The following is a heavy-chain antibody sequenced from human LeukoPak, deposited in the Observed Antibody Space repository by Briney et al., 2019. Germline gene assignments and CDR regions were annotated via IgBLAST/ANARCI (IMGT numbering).Heavy chain of an antibody. CDR2: ISYDGSNP. CDR3: ARLVGDTDTMRFDP. Sequence: GGSVRLSCAVSGFSFRIFAMHWVRQAPGKGLEWVAVISYDGSNPYYTDSVKVQFTISKDNSKNMVSMQMNSLRPEDTAVYYCARLVGDTDTMRFDPWGHGTLVTASS. V-gene: IGHV3-30*04. D-gene: IGHD1-26*01. J-gene: IGHJ5*02. CDR1: GFSFRIFA.